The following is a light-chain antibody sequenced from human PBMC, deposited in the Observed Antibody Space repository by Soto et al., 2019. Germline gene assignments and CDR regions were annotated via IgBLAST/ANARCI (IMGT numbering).Light chain of an antibody. V-gene: IGKV3-15*01. CDR3: QQYNNFWT. CDR1: QSASRN. CDR2: GAS. Sequence: EIVMTQSPATLSASPGERATLSCRASQSASRNLAWYQQKPGQAPRLLIYGASTRATGIPARFSVSGSGTEFALTISSQQSEDFAVYYCQQYNNFWTFGEGTKVEIK. J-gene: IGKJ1*01.